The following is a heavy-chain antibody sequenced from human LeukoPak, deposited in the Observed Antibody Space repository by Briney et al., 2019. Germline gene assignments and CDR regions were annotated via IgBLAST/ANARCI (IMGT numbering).Heavy chain of an antibody. Sequence: PSQTLSLTCTVSGGSISSGGYYWSWIRQPPGKGLEWIGYIYHSGSTYYNPSLKSRVTISVDGSKNQFSLKLSSVTAADTAVYYCARDKSLDYWGQGTLVTVSS. CDR3: ARDKSLDY. V-gene: IGHV4-30-2*01. J-gene: IGHJ4*02. CDR2: IYHSGST. CDR1: GGSISSGGYY.